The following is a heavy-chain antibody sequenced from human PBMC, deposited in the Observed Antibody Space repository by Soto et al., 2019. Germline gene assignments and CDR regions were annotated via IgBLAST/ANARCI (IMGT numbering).Heavy chain of an antibody. V-gene: IGHV1-46*02. J-gene: IGHJ6*02. CDR2: INPTGGAT. CDR1: GYSFNRYY. CDR3: AREGFDYVLRHCMDV. D-gene: IGHD3-16*01. Sequence: QVQLVQSGAELQKPGASVRISCKASGYSFNRYYMHWMRQAPGQGLEWMGIINPTGGATTYAQKFQGRFTMTGDPSTTTVYMELRSLRPEDTAVYFCAREGFDYVLRHCMDVWGQGTPVTVSS.